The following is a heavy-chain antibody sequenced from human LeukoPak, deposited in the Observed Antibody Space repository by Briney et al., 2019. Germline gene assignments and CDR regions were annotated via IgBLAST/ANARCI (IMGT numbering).Heavy chain of an antibody. Sequence: GGSLRLSCAASGFTFSSYAMSWVRQAPGKGLEWVSAISGSGGSTYYADSVKGRFTISRDNSKNTLYLQMNSLRAEDTAVYYCAKGGYGGNHYYYYGMDVWGQGTTVTVSS. J-gene: IGHJ6*02. CDR1: GFTFSSYA. CDR2: ISGSGGST. V-gene: IGHV3-23*01. CDR3: AKGGYGGNHYYYYGMDV. D-gene: IGHD4-23*01.